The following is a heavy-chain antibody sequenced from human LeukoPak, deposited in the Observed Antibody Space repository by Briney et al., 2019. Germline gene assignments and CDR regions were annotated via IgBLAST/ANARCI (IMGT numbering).Heavy chain of an antibody. CDR1: EFSVGSNY. J-gene: IGHJ4*02. V-gene: IGHV3-21*01. D-gene: IGHD3-16*01. Sequence: GGSLRLSCAASEFSVGSNYMTWVRQAPGKGLEWVSSTSSSSSYIYYADSLKGRFTISRDNAKNSLYLQMNSLRAEDTAVYYCVGHSDYWGQGTLVTVSS. CDR2: TSSSSSYI. CDR3: VGHSDY.